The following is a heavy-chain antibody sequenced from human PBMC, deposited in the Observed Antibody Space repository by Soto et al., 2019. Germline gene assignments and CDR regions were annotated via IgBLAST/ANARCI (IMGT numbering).Heavy chain of an antibody. Sequence: QVQLQESGPGLVKPSGTLSLTCAVSGGSFTSNNWWTWVRQPPGQGLGWVGEIYRTGSTNYNPSLTSRVTISLDKSENKFSLKVTSLTAADTAVYYCASRDPGTSVDYWGQGTLVTVSS. CDR3: ASRDPGTSVDY. J-gene: IGHJ4*02. D-gene: IGHD1-7*01. CDR1: GGSFTSNNW. V-gene: IGHV4-4*02. CDR2: IYRTGST.